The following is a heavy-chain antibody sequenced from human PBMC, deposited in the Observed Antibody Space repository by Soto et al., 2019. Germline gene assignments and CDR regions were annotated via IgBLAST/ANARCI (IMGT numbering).Heavy chain of an antibody. D-gene: IGHD2-15*01. J-gene: IGHJ3*02. V-gene: IGHV1-8*01. Sequence: PSGKGSCNASGYTFTRYVINGVRQATGQGREWMGWVNPNSGNTGYAQKSPGRVTTTSNTSKSTANMELSSLRSEDAAVYYCARAKGERYCSGGSCYPKGDAFDIWGQGTMVTVSS. CDR1: GYTFTRYV. CDR2: VNPNSGNT. CDR3: ARAKGERYCSGGSCYPKGDAFDI.